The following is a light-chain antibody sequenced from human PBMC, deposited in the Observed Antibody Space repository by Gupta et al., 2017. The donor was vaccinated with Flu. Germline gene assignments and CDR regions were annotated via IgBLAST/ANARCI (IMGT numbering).Light chain of an antibody. CDR3: QHDYSSPWT. CDR1: QSIDIW. Sequence: PSTLSASVGDRVTITCRASQSIDIWLAWFQKKPGKAPKPLIYKASSLETGVPSRFSGSGSGTEFSLTITSLQPDDFATYYCQHDYSSPWTFGQGTKVEI. CDR2: KAS. V-gene: IGKV1-5*03. J-gene: IGKJ1*01.